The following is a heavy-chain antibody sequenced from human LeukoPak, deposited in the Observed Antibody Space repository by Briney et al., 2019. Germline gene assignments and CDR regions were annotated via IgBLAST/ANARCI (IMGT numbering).Heavy chain of an antibody. CDR3: AREGTTYYYMDV. J-gene: IGHJ6*03. V-gene: IGHV1-46*01. CDR2: INPSGGST. D-gene: IGHD4-17*01. Sequence: ASVKVSCKASGYTFTSYYMHWVRQAPGRGLERMGIINPSGGSTSYAQKFQGRVTMTRDTSTSTAYMELRSLRSDDTAVYYCAREGTTYYYMDVWGKGTTVTVSS. CDR1: GYTFTSYY.